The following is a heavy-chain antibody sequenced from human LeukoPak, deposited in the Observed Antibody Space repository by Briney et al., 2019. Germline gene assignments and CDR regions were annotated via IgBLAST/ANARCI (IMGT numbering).Heavy chain of an antibody. CDR1: GGSISSGSYY. D-gene: IGHD2-2*01. J-gene: IGHJ4*02. CDR3: ARVNSYCSSTSCYYYFDY. V-gene: IGHV4-61*02. CDR2: IYTSGST. Sequence: SQTLSLTCTVSGGSISSGSYYWSWIRQPAGKGLEWIGRIYTSGSTNYNPSLKSRVTISVDTSKNQFSLKLSSVTAADTAVYYCARVNSYCSSTSCYYYFDYWGQGTLVTVSS.